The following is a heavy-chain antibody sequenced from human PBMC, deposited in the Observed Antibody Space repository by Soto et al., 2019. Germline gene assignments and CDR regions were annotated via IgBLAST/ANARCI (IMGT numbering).Heavy chain of an antibody. V-gene: IGHV3-30*18. J-gene: IGHJ6*02. CDR3: AKCIHPTYYGPLQNYYYYGMDV. Sequence: GGSLRLSCAASGFTFSSYGMHWVRQAPGKGLEWVAVISYDGSNKYYADSVKGRFTISRDNSKNTLYLQMNSLRAEDTAVYYCAKCIHPTYYGPLQNYYYYGMDVWGQGTTVTVSS. CDR2: ISYDGSNK. CDR1: GFTFSSYG. D-gene: IGHD3-10*01.